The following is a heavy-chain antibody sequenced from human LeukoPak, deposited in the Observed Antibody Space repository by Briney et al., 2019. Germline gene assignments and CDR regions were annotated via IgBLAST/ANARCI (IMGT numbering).Heavy chain of an antibody. J-gene: IGHJ4*02. CDR1: GGTFSSYA. D-gene: IGHD4-17*01. CDR3: ARPTGTVTTFDY. CDR2: INPNSGGT. V-gene: IGHV1-2*02. Sequence: ASVKVSCKASGGTFSSYAISWVRQAPGQGLEWMGWINPNSGGTNYAQKFQGRVTMTRDTSISTAYMELSRLRSDDTAVYYCARPTGTVTTFDYWGQGTLVTVSS.